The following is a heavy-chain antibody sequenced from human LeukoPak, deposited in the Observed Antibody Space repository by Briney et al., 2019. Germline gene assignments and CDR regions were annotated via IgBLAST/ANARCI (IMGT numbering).Heavy chain of an antibody. CDR1: GFTFNNHW. V-gene: IGHV3-30*03. D-gene: IGHD6-6*01. Sequence: GGSLRLSCAASGFTFNNHWMQWVRQAPGKGLEWVAVISFDGSNKYYAASVKGRFTISRDNSNNTLFLHMNSLRAEDTAIYYCARGRGYSTSDYWGQGTLVTVSS. CDR2: ISFDGSNK. CDR3: ARGRGYSTSDY. J-gene: IGHJ4*02.